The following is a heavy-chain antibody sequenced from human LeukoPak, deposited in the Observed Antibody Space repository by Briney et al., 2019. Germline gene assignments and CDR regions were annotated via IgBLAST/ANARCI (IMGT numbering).Heavy chain of an antibody. J-gene: IGHJ4*02. CDR2: IYPGDSDT. CDR3: ARRGYGDPQFDY. CDR1: GYSFPSYW. V-gene: IGHV5-51*01. Sequence: GESLKISCKGSGYSFPSYWIGWVRQMPGKDLEWMGIIYPGDSDTRYSTSFRGQVTISADESISTAYLQWSSLKASHTAMYYCARRGYGDPQFDYWGQGTLVTVSS. D-gene: IGHD4-17*01.